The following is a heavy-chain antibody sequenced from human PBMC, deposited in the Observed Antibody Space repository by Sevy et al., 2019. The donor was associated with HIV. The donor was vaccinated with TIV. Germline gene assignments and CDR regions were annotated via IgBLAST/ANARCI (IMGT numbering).Heavy chain of an antibody. CDR1: GYTFTSYG. V-gene: IGHV1-18*01. CDR3: ARDFNGVGESYDAFDI. J-gene: IGHJ3*02. Sequence: ASVKISCKASGYTFTSYGISWVRQAPGQGLEWMGWISAYNGNTNYAQKLQGRVTMTTDTSTSTAYMELRSLRSDDTAVYYCARDFNGVGESYDAFDIWGQGTMVTVSS. CDR2: ISAYNGNT. D-gene: IGHD2-8*01.